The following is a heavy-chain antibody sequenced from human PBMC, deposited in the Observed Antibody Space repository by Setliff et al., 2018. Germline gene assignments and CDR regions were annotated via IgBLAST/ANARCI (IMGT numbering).Heavy chain of an antibody. J-gene: IGHJ4*02. D-gene: IGHD3-10*01. CDR2: IYTSGST. V-gene: IGHV4-4*08. CDR1: GGSISSYY. Sequence: SETLSLTCTVSGGSISSYYWSWIRQPPGKGLEWIGYIYTSGSTNYNPSLKSRVTISVDTSKNQFSLKLSSVTAADTAVYYCARIAYGSGSYYFDYWGQGTLVTVSS. CDR3: ARIAYGSGSYYFDY.